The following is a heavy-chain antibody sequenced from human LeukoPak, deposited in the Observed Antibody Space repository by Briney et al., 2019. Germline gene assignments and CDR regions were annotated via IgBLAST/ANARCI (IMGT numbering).Heavy chain of an antibody. CDR1: GGSFSGYY. CDR2: INHSGST. CDR3: ARDRRELMNWFDP. J-gene: IGHJ5*02. V-gene: IGHV4-34*01. Sequence: SETLSLTCAVYGGSFSGYYWSWIRQPPGKGLEWIGEINHSGSTNYNPSLKSRVTISVDTSKNQFSLKLSSVTAADTAVYYCARDRRELMNWFDPWGQGTLVTVSS. D-gene: IGHD1-7*01.